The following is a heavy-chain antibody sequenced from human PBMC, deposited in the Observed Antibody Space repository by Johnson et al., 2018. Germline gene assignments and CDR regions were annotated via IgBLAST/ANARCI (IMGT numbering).Heavy chain of an antibody. CDR3: ARGNPYDFWSGYYIDYYYGMDV. V-gene: IGHV3-33*01. CDR1: GFTFSSYG. CDR2: IWYDGSNK. Sequence: QVQLVQSGGGVVQXGRSLRLSCAASGFTFSSYGMHWVRQAPGKGLEWVAVIWYDGSNKYYADSVKGRFTISRDNSKNTLYLQMNSLGPEDTAGYYCARGNPYDFWSGYYIDYYYGMDVWGQGTTVTVSS. J-gene: IGHJ6*02. D-gene: IGHD3-3*01.